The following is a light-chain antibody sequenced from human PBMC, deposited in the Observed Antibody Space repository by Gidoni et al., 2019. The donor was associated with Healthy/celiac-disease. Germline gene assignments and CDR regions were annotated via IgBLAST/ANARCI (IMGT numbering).Light chain of an antibody. V-gene: IGKV1-39*01. CDR2: AAS. Sequence: DIQMTQSPSSLSASVGDRVTITCRASQSISSYLNWYQPKPGKAPKLLIYAASSLQSGVPARFSGSGAGTDFTLTISSLQPEDVATYYCQQSYSTPPTFGGGTKVEIK. J-gene: IGKJ4*01. CDR3: QQSYSTPPT. CDR1: QSISSY.